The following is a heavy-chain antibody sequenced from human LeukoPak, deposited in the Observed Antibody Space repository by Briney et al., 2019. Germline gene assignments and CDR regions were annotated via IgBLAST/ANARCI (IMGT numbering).Heavy chain of an antibody. Sequence: GGSLRLSCAASGFTFSSYAMSWVRQAPGKGLEWVSAISGSGGSTYYADSVKGRFTISRDNSKNTLYLQMNSLRAEDTAVYYCAKTYLVLRYFDWFSPEGYFDYWGQGTLVTVSS. CDR2: ISGSGGST. CDR1: GFTFSSYA. V-gene: IGHV3-23*01. D-gene: IGHD3-9*01. J-gene: IGHJ4*02. CDR3: AKTYLVLRYFDWFSPEGYFDY.